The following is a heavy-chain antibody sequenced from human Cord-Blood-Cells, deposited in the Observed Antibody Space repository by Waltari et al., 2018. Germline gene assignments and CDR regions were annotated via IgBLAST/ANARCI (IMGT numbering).Heavy chain of an antibody. D-gene: IGHD3-3*01. CDR2: ISAYNGNT. CDR3: ARDGRVGYDFWSGYSY. J-gene: IGHJ4*02. Sequence: QVQLVQSGAEVKKPGASVKVSCKASGYNFTSYGISWVRPAPGQGLEWMGWISAYNGNTNYAQKLQGRVTMTTDTSTSTAYMELRSLRSDDTAVYYCARDGRVGYDFWSGYSYWGQGTLVTVSS. CDR1: GYNFTSYG. V-gene: IGHV1-18*01.